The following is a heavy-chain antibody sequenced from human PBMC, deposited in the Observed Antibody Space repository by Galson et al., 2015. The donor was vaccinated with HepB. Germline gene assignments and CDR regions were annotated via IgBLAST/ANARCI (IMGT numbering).Heavy chain of an antibody. J-gene: IGHJ4*02. V-gene: IGHV1-69*13. CDR1: GGTFSSYA. CDR2: IIPIFGTA. D-gene: IGHD4-17*01. Sequence: SVKVSCKASGGTFSSYAISWVRQAPGQGLEWMGGIIPIFGTANYAQKFQGRVTITADESTSTAYMELSSLRSEDTAVYYCARDPLRPYGDYAYYWGQGTLVTVSS. CDR3: ARDPLRPYGDYAYY.